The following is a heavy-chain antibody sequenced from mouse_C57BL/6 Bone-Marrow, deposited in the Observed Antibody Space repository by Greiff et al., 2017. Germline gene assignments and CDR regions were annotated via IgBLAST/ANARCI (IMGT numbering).Heavy chain of an antibody. CDR3: AIYYYGSSPYFDY. D-gene: IGHD1-1*01. J-gene: IGHJ2*01. CDR2: INPNYGTT. Sequence: EVQLQQSGPELVKPGASVKISCKASGYSFTDYNMNWVKQSNGKSIEWIGVINPNYGTTSYNQKFKGKATLTVDQSSSTAYMQLNSLTSEDSAVYYCAIYYYGSSPYFDYWGQGTTLTVSS. CDR1: GYSFTDYN. V-gene: IGHV1-39*01.